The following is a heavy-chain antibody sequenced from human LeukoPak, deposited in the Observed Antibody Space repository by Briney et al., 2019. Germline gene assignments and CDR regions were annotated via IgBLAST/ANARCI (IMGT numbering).Heavy chain of an antibody. CDR2: MKKDGSET. V-gene: IGHV3-7*01. D-gene: IGHD3-10*01. CDR3: GRHRSGSGTYFIDY. J-gene: IGHJ4*02. Sequence: GGSLRLSCVVSGFTFSSYSMIWIRQAPGKGLQWVANMKKDGSETKYVDSVKGRFTISRDNTKISLYLQMNSLRAEDTAVYYCGRHRSGSGTYFIDYWGQGTLVSVSS. CDR1: GFTFSSYS.